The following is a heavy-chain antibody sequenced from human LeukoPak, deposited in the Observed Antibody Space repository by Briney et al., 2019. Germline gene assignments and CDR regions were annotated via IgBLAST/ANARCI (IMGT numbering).Heavy chain of an antibody. Sequence: GGPLRLSCAASGFTFSSYAMSWVRQAPGKGLEWVSAISGSGGSTYYADAVKGRFIISRDNAKSSLFLQMNSLRAEDTALYYCVRLRRNSDRSGYYYYYNYWGQGILVTVSS. D-gene: IGHD3-22*01. CDR3: VRLRRNSDRSGYYYYYNY. V-gene: IGHV3-23*01. CDR2: ISGSGGST. J-gene: IGHJ4*02. CDR1: GFTFSSYA.